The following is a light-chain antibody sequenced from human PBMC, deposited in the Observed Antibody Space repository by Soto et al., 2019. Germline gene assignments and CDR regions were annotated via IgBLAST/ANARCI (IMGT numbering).Light chain of an antibody. CDR1: SSDVGAYNF. CDR2: EVS. CDR3: SSYINTNTLV. V-gene: IGLV2-14*01. Sequence: QSALTQPASVSGSPGQSITISCTGTSSDVGAYNFVSWYQQFPGKAPKLMIYEVSNRPSGVSDRFSGSESGNTASLTISGLQAEDEADYYCSSYINTNTLVFGGGTKLTVL. J-gene: IGLJ2*01.